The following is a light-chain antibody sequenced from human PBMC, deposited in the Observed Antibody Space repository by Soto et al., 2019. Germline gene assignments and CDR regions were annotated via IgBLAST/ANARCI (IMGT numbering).Light chain of an antibody. V-gene: IGKV2-28*01. CDR2: LGS. CDR3: MQALQSPWT. CDR1: KSLLRSNGYNY. Sequence: DIVMTQSPLSLPVARGEPASISCRSSKSLLRSNGYNYLDWYLKKTGRVAQVLIYLGSNRASGVPDRFRVSGSCTDFTLKISRVEAEDVGVYYRMQALQSPWTFGQGTKVDIK. J-gene: IGKJ1*01.